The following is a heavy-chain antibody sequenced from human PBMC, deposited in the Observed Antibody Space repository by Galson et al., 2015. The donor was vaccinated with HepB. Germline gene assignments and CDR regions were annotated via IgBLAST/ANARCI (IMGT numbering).Heavy chain of an antibody. CDR2: IDWDDDK. CDR1: GFSLSTSGMC. Sequence: PALVKPTQTLTLTCTFSGFSLSTSGMCVSWIRQPPGKAPEWLALIDWDDDKYYSTPLKTRLTISKDSSKNQVVLTMTNMDPVDTATYYCARIRRSSGYYEVFDYWGQGTLVTVSS. CDR3: ARIRRSSGYYEVFDY. D-gene: IGHD3-22*01. J-gene: IGHJ4*02. V-gene: IGHV2-70*01.